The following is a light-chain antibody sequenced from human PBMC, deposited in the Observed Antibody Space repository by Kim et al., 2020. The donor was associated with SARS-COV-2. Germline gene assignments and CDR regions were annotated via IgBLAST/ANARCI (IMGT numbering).Light chain of an antibody. V-gene: IGLV3-19*01. Sequence: SSELTQDPAMSVALGQTVSIPCQADSLRSSFASWYQQMPGQAPVPVTNAPNTRPSGTLDRSSGSSSGNLASLLVTGAQSADVAAYYCNSRDSSGNHVVSG. J-gene: IGLJ2*01. CDR1: SLRSSF. CDR3: NSRDSSGNHVV. CDR2: APN.